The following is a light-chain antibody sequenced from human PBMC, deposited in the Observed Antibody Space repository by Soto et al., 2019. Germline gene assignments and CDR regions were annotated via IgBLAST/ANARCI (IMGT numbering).Light chain of an antibody. V-gene: IGKV3-11*01. CDR1: QSVSSY. J-gene: IGKJ2*02. CDR2: DAS. CDR3: QQRSNWPPWT. Sequence: EIVLTQSPATLSLSPGERATLSCRASQSVSSYLAWYQQKPGQAPRLLIYDASNRATGIPARFSGSGSGTGFTPTISSPEPEGFAVYYCQQRSNWPPWTFGQGTKLEIK.